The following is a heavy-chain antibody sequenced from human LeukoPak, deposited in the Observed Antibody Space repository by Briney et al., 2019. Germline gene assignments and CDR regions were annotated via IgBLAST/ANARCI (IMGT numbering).Heavy chain of an antibody. D-gene: IGHD1-26*01. CDR3: ARDRWELPGLFDY. CDR2: ISRSSKYI. V-gene: IGHV3-21*01. Sequence: PGGSLRLSCAASGFTFSNYTMNWVRQAPGKGLEWVSSISRSSKYIYYADSVKGRFTIRDNAKNSLFLQMNSLRAEDTAVYYCARDRWELPGLFDYWGQGTLVTVSS. J-gene: IGHJ4*02. CDR1: GFTFSNYT.